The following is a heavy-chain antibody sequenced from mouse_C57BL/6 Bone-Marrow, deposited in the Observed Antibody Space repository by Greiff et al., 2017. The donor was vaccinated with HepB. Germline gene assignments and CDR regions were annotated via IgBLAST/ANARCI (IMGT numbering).Heavy chain of an antibody. Sequence: EVKLMDSVAELVRPGASVKLSCTASGFNIKNTYMHWVKQRPEQGLEWIGRIDPANGNTKYAPKFQGKATITADTSSNTAYLHLTSLTSEDTAIYYCARYSNYVWYFDVWGTGTTVTVSS. CDR2: IDPANGNT. CDR1: GFNIKNTY. J-gene: IGHJ1*03. D-gene: IGHD2-5*01. V-gene: IGHV14-3*01. CDR3: ARYSNYVWYFDV.